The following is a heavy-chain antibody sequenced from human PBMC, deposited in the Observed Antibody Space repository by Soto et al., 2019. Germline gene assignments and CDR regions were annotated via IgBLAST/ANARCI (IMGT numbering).Heavy chain of an antibody. J-gene: IGHJ4*02. D-gene: IGHD3-22*01. V-gene: IGHV3-11*01. Sequence: QVQLVESGGGLVKPGGSLRLSCAASGFTFSDYYMNWIRQAPGKGLEWISYISSTATTIYYADSVKGRFTISRDNAKNSQLLQMNSLRAEDTAVYYCTRVFRGYREYWGQGSLVTVSS. CDR2: ISSTATTI. CDR1: GFTFSDYY. CDR3: TRVFRGYREY.